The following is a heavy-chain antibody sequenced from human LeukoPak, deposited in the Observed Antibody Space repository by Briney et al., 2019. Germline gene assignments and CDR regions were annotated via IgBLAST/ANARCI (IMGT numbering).Heavy chain of an antibody. CDR3: AREGGLYSSGWSPAYY. D-gene: IGHD6-19*01. CDR2: ISAYNGNT. CDR1: GYTFTSYG. V-gene: IGHV1-18*01. Sequence: ASVKVSCKASGYTFTSYGISWVRRAPGQGLEWMGWISAYNGNTNYAQKLQGRVTMTTDTSTSTAYMELRSLRSDDTAVYYCAREGGLYSSGWSPAYYWGQGTLVTVSS. J-gene: IGHJ4*02.